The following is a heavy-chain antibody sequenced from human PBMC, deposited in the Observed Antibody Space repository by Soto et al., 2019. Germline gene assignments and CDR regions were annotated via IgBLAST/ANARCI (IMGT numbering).Heavy chain of an antibody. CDR1: GGSMNIYY. Sequence: SETLSLTCTVTGGSMNIYYWSWIRQPPGKGLEWIGYIHNSGSTNYNSALNSRVSISLNTSKNQFSLRLTSVTAADTAVYYCVVGLEDVVGGQLDYWGQGALVTVSS. CDR2: IHNSGST. D-gene: IGHD2-15*01. J-gene: IGHJ4*02. V-gene: IGHV4-59*12. CDR3: VVGLEDVVGGQLDY.